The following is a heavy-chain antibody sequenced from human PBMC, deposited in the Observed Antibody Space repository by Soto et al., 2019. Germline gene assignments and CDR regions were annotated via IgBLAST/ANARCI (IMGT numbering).Heavy chain of an antibody. D-gene: IGHD6-19*01. V-gene: IGHV3-30*14. CDR2: ISYDGGNK. J-gene: IGHJ4*02. CDR1: GFTFSSYA. Sequence: PGGSLRLSCAASGFTFSSYAMHWVRQAPGKGLEWVAVISYDGGNKYYADSVKGRFTISRDNSKNMLYLQMNSLRAEDTALYYCVRDQGVPVAPWGQGTLVTVSS. CDR3: VRDQGVPVAP.